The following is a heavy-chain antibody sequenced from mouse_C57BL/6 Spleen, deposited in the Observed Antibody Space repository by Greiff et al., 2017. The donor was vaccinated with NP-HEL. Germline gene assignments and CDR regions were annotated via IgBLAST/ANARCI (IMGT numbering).Heavy chain of an antibody. CDR1: GYTFTSYW. V-gene: IGHV1-50*01. Sequence: VQLQQPGAELVKPGASVKLSCKASGYTFTSYWMQWVKQRPGQGLEWIGEIDPSDSYTNYNQKFKGKATLTVDTSSSTAYMQLSSLTSEDSAVYYCARVNSYWYCDVGGTGTTVTVSS. CDR2: IDPSDSYT. J-gene: IGHJ1*03. D-gene: IGHD1-3*01. CDR3: ARVNSYWYCDV.